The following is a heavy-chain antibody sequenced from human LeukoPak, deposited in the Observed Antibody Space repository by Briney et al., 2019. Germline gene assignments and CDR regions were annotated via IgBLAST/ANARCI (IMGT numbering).Heavy chain of an antibody. CDR3: AKDDIVVVPAANPYCQH. CDR2: ISGSGGST. V-gene: IGHV3-23*01. CDR1: GFTFSRYA. D-gene: IGHD2-2*01. Sequence: GGSLRLSCAASGFTFSRYAMSWVCQAPGKGLEWVSAISGSGGSTSYADSVKGRFTISRDNSKNTLYLQLNSLRAEHTAVYYCAKDDIVVVPAANPYCQHWRQGTLVTVSS. J-gene: IGHJ1*01.